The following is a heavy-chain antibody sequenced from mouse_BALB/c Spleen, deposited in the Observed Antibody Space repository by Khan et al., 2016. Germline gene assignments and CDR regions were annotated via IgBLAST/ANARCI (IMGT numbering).Heavy chain of an antibody. J-gene: IGHJ1*01. V-gene: IGHV5-4*02. D-gene: IGHD1-1*01. Sequence: EVELVESGGGLVKPGGSLKLSCAASGFTFSDFYMYWIRQTPEKRLEWVATISHGGRYTYYPDSLKGRFTISRDNAKNNLYLQMTSLKSEDTAIYDCARAGNTYTYWFFDVWGAGTAVTVSS. CDR3: ARAGNTYTYWFFDV. CDR1: GFTFSDFY. CDR2: ISHGGRYT.